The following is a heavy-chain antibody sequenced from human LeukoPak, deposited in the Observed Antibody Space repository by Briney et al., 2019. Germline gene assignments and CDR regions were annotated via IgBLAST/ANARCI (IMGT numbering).Heavy chain of an antibody. CDR1: GYTFTGYY. D-gene: IGHD3-3*01. Sequence: ASVKVSCKASGYTFTGYYMHWVRQAPGQGLEWMGWINPNSGGTNYAQKFQGRVTMTRDTSISTAYMELSRLRSDDTAVYYCARDGAYDFWSGYYRGLHWFDPWGQGTLVTASS. CDR3: ARDGAYDFWSGYYRGLHWFDP. J-gene: IGHJ5*02. V-gene: IGHV1-2*02. CDR2: INPNSGGT.